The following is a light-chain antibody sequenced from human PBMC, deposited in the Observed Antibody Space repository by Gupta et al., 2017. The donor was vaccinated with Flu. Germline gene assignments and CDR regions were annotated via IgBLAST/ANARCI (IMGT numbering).Light chain of an antibody. Sequence: QPALTQPPSASGSPGQSVTISCTGTSSDVGGYNYVSWYQQHPGKAPKLMIYEVTKRPSGVPDRFSGSKSGNTASLTVSGLQGEDEADYYCSSYAGNNNLIFGGGTKLTVL. CDR3: SSYAGNNNLI. CDR2: EVT. J-gene: IGLJ2*01. V-gene: IGLV2-8*01. CDR1: SSDVGGYNY.